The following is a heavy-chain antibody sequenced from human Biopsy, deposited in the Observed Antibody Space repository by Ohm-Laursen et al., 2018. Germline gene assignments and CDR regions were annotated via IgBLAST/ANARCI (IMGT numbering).Heavy chain of an antibody. J-gene: IGHJ4*02. CDR3: ARLLRPDY. CDR1: GFKFDNYG. V-gene: IGHV3-7*01. CDR2: IKQDGSDI. Sequence: GSLRLSCAASGFKFDNYGMNWVRQAPGKGLEWVANIKQDGSDIYYVDSVKGRFTISRDNAKNSLYLQMDSLRAEDTAVYYCARLLRPDYWGQGTLVTVSS. D-gene: IGHD2-15*01.